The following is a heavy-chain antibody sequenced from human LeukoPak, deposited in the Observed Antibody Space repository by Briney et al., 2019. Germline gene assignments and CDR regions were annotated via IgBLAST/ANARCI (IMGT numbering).Heavy chain of an antibody. CDR3: ARELPGYYYYYGMDV. CDR2: ISYDGSNK. CDR1: GFTFSSYA. J-gene: IGHJ6*02. V-gene: IGHV3-30-3*01. Sequence: GGSLRLSCAASGFTFSSYAMHWVRQAPGKGLEWVAVISYDGSNKYYADSVKGRFTISRDNSKNTLYLQMNSLRAEDTAVYYCARELPGYYYYYGMDVWGQGTTVTVSS.